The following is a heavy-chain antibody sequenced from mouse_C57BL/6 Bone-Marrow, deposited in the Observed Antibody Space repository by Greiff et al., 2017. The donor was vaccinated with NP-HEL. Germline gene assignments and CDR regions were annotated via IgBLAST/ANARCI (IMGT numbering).Heavy chain of an antibody. Sequence: LVESGAELVKPGASVKLSCKASGYTFTEYTIHWVKQRSGQGLEWIGWFYPGSGSIKYNEKFKDKATLTADKSSSTVYMELSRLTSEDSAVYFCARHEDMGYGTLYAMDYWGQGTSVTVSS. D-gene: IGHD1-1*01. CDR3: ARHEDMGYGTLYAMDY. V-gene: IGHV1-62-2*01. CDR1: GYTFTEYT. J-gene: IGHJ4*01. CDR2: FYPGSGSI.